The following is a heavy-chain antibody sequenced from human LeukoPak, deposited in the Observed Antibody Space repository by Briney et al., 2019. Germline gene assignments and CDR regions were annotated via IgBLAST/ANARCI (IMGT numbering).Heavy chain of an antibody. Sequence: SLILSCTTSGFAFDDFAMSWVRQPAGKGLEWVGFIRRRAYGGAAEYAASVKGRFIISRDDSKGIAYLQMNSLKTEDTAVYYCSRNGLVDFDYWGQGSRVIVSP. CDR1: GFAFDDFA. CDR2: IRRRAYGGAA. CDR3: SRNGLVDFDY. J-gene: IGHJ4*02. V-gene: IGHV3-49*04.